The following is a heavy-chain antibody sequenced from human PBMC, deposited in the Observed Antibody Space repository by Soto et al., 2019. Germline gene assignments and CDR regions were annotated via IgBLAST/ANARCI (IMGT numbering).Heavy chain of an antibody. Sequence: EVQLLESGGNLVQPGGSLRLSCEASGFSFSTYTMNWVRQSPGKGLEWVSAVLPTGTNTYYADSVKGRFTISRDNSKNTLYLQMNNLRAEDTAVYYCAKDFTPDGYWDFDYWGQGTLVTVSS. V-gene: IGHV3-23*01. D-gene: IGHD4-17*01. CDR1: GFSFSTYT. J-gene: IGHJ4*02. CDR3: AKDFTPDGYWDFDY. CDR2: VLPTGTNT.